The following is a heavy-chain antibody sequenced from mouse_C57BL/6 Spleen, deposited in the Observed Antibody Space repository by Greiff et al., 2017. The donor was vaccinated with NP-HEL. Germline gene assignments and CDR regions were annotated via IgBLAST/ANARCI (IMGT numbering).Heavy chain of an antibody. CDR3: AAPYYYGSSYSYYAMDY. J-gene: IGHJ4*01. Sequence: EVMLVESGGGLVKPGGSLKLSCAASGFTFSDYGMHWVRQAPEKGLEWVAYISSGSSTIYYADTVKGRFTISRDNAKNTLFLQMTSLRSEDTAMYYCAAPYYYGSSYSYYAMDYWGQGTSVTVSS. CDR1: GFTFSDYG. V-gene: IGHV5-17*01. D-gene: IGHD1-1*01. CDR2: ISSGSSTI.